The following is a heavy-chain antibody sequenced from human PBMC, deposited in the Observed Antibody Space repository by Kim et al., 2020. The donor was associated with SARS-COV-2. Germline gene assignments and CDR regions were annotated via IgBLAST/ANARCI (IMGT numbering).Heavy chain of an antibody. V-gene: IGHV4-39*02. CDR1: GDSINNRFYY. D-gene: IGHD2-15*01. CDR3: VRPRPVGHGSCLDS. J-gene: IGHJ5*01. CDR2: VYYTGTS. Sequence: SETLSLTCTVSGDSINNRFYYWGWIRQAPGKGLEWIGSVYYTGTSDHNPSLKSRLCMSAETSRNHFSLRLSSVTAAATAMYYCVRPRPVGHGSCLDSWG.